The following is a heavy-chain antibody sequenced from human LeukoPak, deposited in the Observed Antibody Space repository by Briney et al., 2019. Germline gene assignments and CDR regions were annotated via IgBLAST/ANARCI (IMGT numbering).Heavy chain of an antibody. Sequence: PGGSLRLSCAASGFTFSTYSLNWVRQAPGKGLEWVSYISSSSSTTEYADSVKGRFTISRDNAKNSLSLQMNSLRAEDTAVYYCARDRLTRAVAGTLFDYWGQGTLVTVSS. CDR3: ARDRLTRAVAGTLFDY. CDR1: GFTFSTYS. V-gene: IGHV3-48*01. J-gene: IGHJ4*02. CDR2: ISSSSSTT. D-gene: IGHD6-19*01.